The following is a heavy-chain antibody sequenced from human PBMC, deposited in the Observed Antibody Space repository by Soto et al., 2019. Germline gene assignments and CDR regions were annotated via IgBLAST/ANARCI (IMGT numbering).Heavy chain of an antibody. D-gene: IGHD6-19*01. V-gene: IGHV3-30-3*01. CDR3: ARGVAVADKGDY. J-gene: IGHJ4*02. CDR1: GFTFSSYA. CDR2: ISYDGSNK. Sequence: QVQLVESGGGVVQPGRSLRLSCAASGFTFSSYAMHWVRQAPGKGLEWVAVISYDGSNKYYADSVKGRFTISRDNSKNTLYLQMNSLRAEDTAVYYGARGVAVADKGDYWGQGTLVTVSS.